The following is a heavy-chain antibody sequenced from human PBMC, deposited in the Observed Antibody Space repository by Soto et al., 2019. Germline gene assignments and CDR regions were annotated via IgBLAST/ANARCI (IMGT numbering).Heavy chain of an antibody. CDR1: GFTFSDYY. J-gene: IGHJ4*02. Sequence: GWSLRLSCAASGFTFSDYYMSLIRQAPGKGLEWVSYISTSTSTIYYADSVKGRLTISRDNAKNSLYLQMNSLRAEDTAVYYCARDRGQWNLWYRFDYWGQGTLVTVSS. V-gene: IGHV3-11*01. CDR3: ARDRGQWNLWYRFDY. D-gene: IGHD6-13*01. CDR2: ISTSTSTI.